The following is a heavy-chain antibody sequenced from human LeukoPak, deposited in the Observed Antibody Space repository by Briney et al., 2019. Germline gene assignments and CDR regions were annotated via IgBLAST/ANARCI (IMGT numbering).Heavy chain of an antibody. CDR2: INPSGGST. D-gene: IGHD3-10*01. V-gene: IGHV1-46*01. Sequence: ASVKVSCKPSRYTFLNYYIHWVRPAPGQGREWMGIINPSGGSTTSAQKIQSRVTLTRDTSTSTVYMELSSLRSEDTSVYYCAREGYGSGRRLGMDVWGQGTTVTVSS. CDR1: RYTFLNYY. J-gene: IGHJ6*02. CDR3: AREGYGSGRRLGMDV.